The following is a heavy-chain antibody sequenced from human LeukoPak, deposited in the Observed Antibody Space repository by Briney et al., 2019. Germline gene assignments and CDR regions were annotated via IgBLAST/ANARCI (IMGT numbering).Heavy chain of an antibody. CDR2: IYYSGST. J-gene: IGHJ6*03. CDR1: GGSISSYY. V-gene: IGHV4-59*01. CDR3: ARELGITGYYYYMDV. Sequence: SETLSLTCTVSGGSISSYYWSWIRQPPGKGLEWIGYIYYSGSTNYNPSLESRVTISVDTSKNQFSLKLSSVTAADTAVYYCARELGITGYYYYMDVWGKGTTVTVSS. D-gene: IGHD7-27*01.